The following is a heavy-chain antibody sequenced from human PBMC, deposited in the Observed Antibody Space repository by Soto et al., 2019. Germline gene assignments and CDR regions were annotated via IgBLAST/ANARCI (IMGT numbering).Heavy chain of an antibody. D-gene: IGHD3-16*01. V-gene: IGHV5-10-1*01. CDR1: GYSFTTYW. Sequence: AGESLKISCKTSGYSFTTYWISWVRQMPGKGLEWMGRIDPTDSYTNYNPSFQGHVTISADRSISTAYLHWSSLQASDTAIYYCARFRLITDFYGMDVWGQGTAVTVSS. CDR2: IDPTDSYT. CDR3: ARFRLITDFYGMDV. J-gene: IGHJ6*02.